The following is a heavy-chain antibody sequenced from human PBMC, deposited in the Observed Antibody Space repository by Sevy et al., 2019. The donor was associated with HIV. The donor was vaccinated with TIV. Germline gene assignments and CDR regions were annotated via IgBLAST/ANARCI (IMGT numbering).Heavy chain of an antibody. CDR2: ISSSGTTI. V-gene: IGHV3-48*03. D-gene: IGHD3-22*01. CDR1: GFTFSSYE. CDR3: ARVDANYDKGFDP. Sequence: GESLKISCEASGFTFSSYEMNWVRQAPGKGLEWVSYISSSGTTIKYADSVKCRFTISRDNAKNSLYMQMNSLRAEDTAVYYCARVDANYDKGFDPWGQGTLVTVSS. J-gene: IGHJ5*02.